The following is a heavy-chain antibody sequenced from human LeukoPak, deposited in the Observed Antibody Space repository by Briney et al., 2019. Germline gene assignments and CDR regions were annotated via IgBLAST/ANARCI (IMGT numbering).Heavy chain of an antibody. V-gene: IGHV4-59*01. CDR3: ARDSSAYYDILTGYQKAPYGMDV. Sequence: SETLSLTCTVSGGFISTYYWTWIRQPPGKGLEWIGYVYYSGSTNYNPSLKSRVTISVDTSKNQFSLKLSSMTAADTAVYYCARDSSAYYDILTGYQKAPYGMDVWGQGTTVIVSS. D-gene: IGHD3-9*01. J-gene: IGHJ6*02. CDR2: VYYSGST. CDR1: GGFISTYY.